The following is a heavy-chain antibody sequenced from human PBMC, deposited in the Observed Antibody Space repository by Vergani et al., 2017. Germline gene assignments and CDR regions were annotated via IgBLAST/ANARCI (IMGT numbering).Heavy chain of an antibody. V-gene: IGHV3-33*01. J-gene: IGHJ5*02. Sequence: QVQLVESGGGVVQPGRSLRLSCAASGFTFNQYGMHWVRQAPGKGLEWVAVTWYDGNNKQYADSVNGRFTISRDNSKSKMYLQMNSLRDEDTGVYYCARDLRLLYNRFDPWGQGTLVTVSS. CDR3: ARDLRLLYNRFDP. D-gene: IGHD1-14*01. CDR2: TWYDGNNK. CDR1: GFTFNQYG.